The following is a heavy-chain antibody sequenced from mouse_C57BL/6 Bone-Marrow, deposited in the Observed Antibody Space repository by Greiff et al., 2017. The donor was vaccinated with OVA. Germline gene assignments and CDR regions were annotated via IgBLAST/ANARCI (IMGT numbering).Heavy chain of an antibody. CDR2: IWSGGST. D-gene: IGHD1-1*01. V-gene: IGHV2-2*01. Sequence: QVQLKESGPGLVQPSQSLSITCTVSGFSFTSYGVHWVRQSPGKGLEWLGMIWSGGSTDYNAAVISRLSISTDNSKSQVFFKMNSLQADDTAIYYCARFITPFAYWGQGTLVTVAA. J-gene: IGHJ3*01. CDR1: GFSFTSYG. CDR3: ARFITPFAY.